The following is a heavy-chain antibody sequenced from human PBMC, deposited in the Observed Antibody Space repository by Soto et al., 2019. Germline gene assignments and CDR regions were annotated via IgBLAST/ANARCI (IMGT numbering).Heavy chain of an antibody. V-gene: IGHV4-4*02. CDR3: ARGSGRQVYNYYGMDV. CDR1: GGSISSSNW. CDR2: IYHSGST. Sequence: SETLSLTCAVSGGSISSSNWWSWVRQSPGKGLEWIGEIYHSGSTNYNPSLKSRVTISVDKSKNQFSLKLSSVTAADTAVYYCARGSGRQVYNYYGMDVWGQGTTFTVSS. J-gene: IGHJ6*02. D-gene: IGHD3-10*01.